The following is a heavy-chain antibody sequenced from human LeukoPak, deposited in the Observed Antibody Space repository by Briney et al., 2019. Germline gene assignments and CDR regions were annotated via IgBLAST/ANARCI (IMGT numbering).Heavy chain of an antibody. D-gene: IGHD2-15*01. CDR2: ISSDRSST. J-gene: IGHJ4*02. CDR3: ARGRPHGSDY. V-gene: IGHV3-74*01. CDR1: GFIFSSYW. Sequence: GGSLRLSCAASGFIFSSYWMNWVRQAPGKGLVWVSRISSDRSSTNYADSVKGRFTISRDNAKNTLYLQMNSLRVEDTAVYYCARGRPHGSDYWGQGTLVTVSS.